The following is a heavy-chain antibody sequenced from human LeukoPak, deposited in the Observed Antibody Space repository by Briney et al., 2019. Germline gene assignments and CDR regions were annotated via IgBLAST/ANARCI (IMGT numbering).Heavy chain of an antibody. J-gene: IGHJ4*02. CDR2: INSDGSST. CDR3: ARDPKAMVRGVSPDY. D-gene: IGHD3-10*01. CDR1: GFTFSSYW. V-gene: IGHV3-74*01. Sequence: GSLRLSCAASGFTFSSYWMHWVRQAPGKGLVWASRINSDGSSTSYADSVKGRFTISRDNAKNTLYLQMNSLRAEDTAVYYCARDPKAMVRGVSPDYWGQGTLVTVSS.